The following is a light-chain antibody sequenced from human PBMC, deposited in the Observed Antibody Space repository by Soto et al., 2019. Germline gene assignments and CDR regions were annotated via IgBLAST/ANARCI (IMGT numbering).Light chain of an antibody. J-gene: IGKJ5*01. CDR3: QQYNNWPFT. CDR1: QSVSSNF. Sequence: EIVLTQSPGTLSLSPGERVTLSCRASQSVSSNFLAWYQQKPGQAPRLLIFGASIRATGIPARFSGSGSGTDFTLTISRLEPEDFAVYYCQQYNNWPFTFGQGTRLEIK. V-gene: IGKV3-20*01. CDR2: GAS.